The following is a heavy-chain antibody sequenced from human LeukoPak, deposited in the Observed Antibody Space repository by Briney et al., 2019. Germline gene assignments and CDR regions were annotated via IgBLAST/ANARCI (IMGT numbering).Heavy chain of an antibody. J-gene: IGHJ6*03. V-gene: IGHV3-21*01. CDR3: ARDGDLRYFDWLYPREYYYMDV. Sequence: GGSLRLSCAASGFTFSSYSMNWVRQAPGKGLEWVSSISSSSSYIYYADSVKGRFTISRDNAKNSLYLQMNSLRAEDTAVYYCARDGDLRYFDWLYPREYYYMDVWGKGTTVTISS. CDR1: GFTFSSYS. D-gene: IGHD3-9*01. CDR2: ISSSSSYI.